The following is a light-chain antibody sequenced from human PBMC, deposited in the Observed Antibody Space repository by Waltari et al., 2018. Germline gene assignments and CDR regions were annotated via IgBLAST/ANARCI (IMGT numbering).Light chain of an antibody. Sequence: EIVLTQSPGTLSLSPGERATLSSRASQSVSSSYLAWYQQKPAQAPRLLIYGASSRATGIPDRFSGSGSGTDFTLTISRLEPEDFAVYYCQQYGSSPYTFGQGTKLEIK. CDR3: QQYGSSPYT. CDR2: GAS. V-gene: IGKV3-20*01. J-gene: IGKJ2*01. CDR1: QSVSSSY.